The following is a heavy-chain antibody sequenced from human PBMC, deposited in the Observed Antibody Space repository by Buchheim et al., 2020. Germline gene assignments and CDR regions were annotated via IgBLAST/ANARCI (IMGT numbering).Heavy chain of an antibody. Sequence: EVQLLESGGGLVQAGRSLRLSCAASGFVFSTYSMNWVRQAPGKGPEWVSILSANGGEAHYADSVKGRFTISRDNSKNTLYLQLNSLRADDTAVYYCARGASTITRHFDNWGQGTL. V-gene: IGHV3-23*01. J-gene: IGHJ4*01. D-gene: IGHD3-3*01. CDR1: GFVFSTYS. CDR2: LSANGGEA. CDR3: ARGASTITRHFDN.